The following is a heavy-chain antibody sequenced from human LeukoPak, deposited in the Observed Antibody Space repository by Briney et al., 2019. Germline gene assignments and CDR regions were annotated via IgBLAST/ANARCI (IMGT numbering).Heavy chain of an antibody. Sequence: ASVKVSCKASGYTFTSYDINWVRQATGQGLEWMGWMNPNSGNTGYAQKFQGRVTMTRNTSISTAYMELSSLRSEDTAVYYCARGRRYCSGGSCSKVQGYYIDYWGQGTLVTVSS. CDR3: ARGRRYCSGGSCSKVQGYYIDY. J-gene: IGHJ4*02. D-gene: IGHD2-15*01. V-gene: IGHV1-8*01. CDR1: GYTFTSYD. CDR2: MNPNSGNT.